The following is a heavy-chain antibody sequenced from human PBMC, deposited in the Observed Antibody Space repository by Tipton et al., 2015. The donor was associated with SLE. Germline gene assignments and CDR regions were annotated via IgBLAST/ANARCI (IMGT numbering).Heavy chain of an antibody. Sequence: SLRLSCVASGITFSSYAMSWVRQAPGKGLEWVTAISDSGGSTYYADSVKGRFTISRDNSKNTLYLHMNSLRAEDTAVYYCAKNDWSGYYWASFDYWGQGTLVTVSS. CDR3: AKNDWSGYYWASFDY. CDR2: ISDSGGST. CDR1: GITFSSYA. D-gene: IGHD3-3*01. V-gene: IGHV3-23*01. J-gene: IGHJ4*02.